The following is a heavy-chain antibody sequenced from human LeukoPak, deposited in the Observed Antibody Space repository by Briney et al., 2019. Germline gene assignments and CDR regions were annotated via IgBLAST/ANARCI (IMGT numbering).Heavy chain of an antibody. CDR1: GFTFSSYA. V-gene: IGHV3-23*01. Sequence: GGSLRLSCAASGFTFSSYAMSWVRQALGKGLDWVSGVSGSGGSTYYADSVKGRFTISRDNSKNTLYLQMNSLRAEDTAVYYCAKVGTLDGYNYDYWGQGTLVTVSS. D-gene: IGHD5-12*01. CDR3: AKVGTLDGYNYDY. CDR2: VSGSGGST. J-gene: IGHJ4*02.